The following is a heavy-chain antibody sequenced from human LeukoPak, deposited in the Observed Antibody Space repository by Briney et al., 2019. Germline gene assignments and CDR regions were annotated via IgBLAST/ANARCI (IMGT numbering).Heavy chain of an antibody. CDR2: INHSGST. Sequence: SETLSLTCPVYGGSFSGYYWYWIRQPPGKGLEGIGEINHSGSTNYNPSLKSRVTITLDTPKNQLSLELSAVAVADTGVYYCVIECERYFDGSYYYYGMDVWGQGATLSVSS. J-gene: IGHJ6*02. CDR3: VIECERYFDGSYYYYGMDV. CDR1: GGSFSGYY. V-gene: IGHV4-34*01. D-gene: IGHD3-9*01.